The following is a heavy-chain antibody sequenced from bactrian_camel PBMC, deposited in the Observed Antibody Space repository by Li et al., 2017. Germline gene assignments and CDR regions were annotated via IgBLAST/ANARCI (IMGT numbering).Heavy chain of an antibody. CDR1: GFTFSSSW. CDR3: AANVPRTGSRCFRAGLYSANYNA. J-gene: IGHJ6*01. D-gene: IGHD1*01. Sequence: HVQLVESGGGLVQPGGSLRLSCAASGFTFSSSWMYWVRQAPGKGLEWVSAISSGGGTTYYADSVKGRFSIDSDNAKNTLYLQMNNLKPEDTAMYYCAANVPRTGSRCFRAGLYSANYNAWGQGTQVTVS. CDR2: ISSGGGTT. V-gene: IGHV3S1*01.